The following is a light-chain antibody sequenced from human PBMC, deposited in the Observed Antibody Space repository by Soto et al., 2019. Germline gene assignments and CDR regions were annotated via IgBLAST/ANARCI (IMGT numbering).Light chain of an antibody. V-gene: IGLV2-14*02. Sequence: QSALTQPASVSGSPGQSITISCTGTSSDVGSYTLVSWYQQNPGKAPKLIIYEGTKRPSGVSNRFSGSKSGNTASLTISGLQAEDEADYYCNSQTSSGIRVFGTGTKLTVL. CDR1: SSDVGSYTL. CDR3: NSQTSSGIRV. CDR2: EGT. J-gene: IGLJ1*01.